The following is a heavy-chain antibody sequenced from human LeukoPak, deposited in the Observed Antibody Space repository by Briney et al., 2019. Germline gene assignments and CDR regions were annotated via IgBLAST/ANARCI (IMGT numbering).Heavy chain of an antibody. CDR2: IYHSGST. CDR3: AREGQKNIAVAGKFDY. Sequence: PSETLSLTCAVSGYSISSGYYWGWIRQPPGKGLEWIGRIYHSGSTYYNPSLKSRVTISVDTSKNQFSLKLSSVTAADTAVYYCAREGQKNIAVAGKFDYWGQGTLVTVSS. J-gene: IGHJ4*02. CDR1: GYSISSGYY. D-gene: IGHD6-19*01. V-gene: IGHV4-38-2*02.